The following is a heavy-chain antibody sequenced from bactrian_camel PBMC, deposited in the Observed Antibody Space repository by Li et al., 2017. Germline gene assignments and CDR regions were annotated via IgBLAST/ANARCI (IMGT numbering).Heavy chain of an antibody. Sequence: VQLVESGGGLVQPGGSLRLSCAASGFTFSSYAMSWVRQAPGKGLEWVTGINGRGGMFYYIDSVRGRFTISRDNAKNTLYLEMNQLKSEDTAMYYCATAWWVSAEAERDFAYWGQGTQVTVS. CDR2: INGRGGMF. CDR1: GFTFSSYA. CDR3: ATAWWVSAEAERDFAY. V-gene: IGHV3S31*01. D-gene: IGHD1*01. J-gene: IGHJ6*01.